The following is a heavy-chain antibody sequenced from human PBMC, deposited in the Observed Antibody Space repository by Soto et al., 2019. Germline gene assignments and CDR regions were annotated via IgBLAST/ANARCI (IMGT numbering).Heavy chain of an antibody. CDR1: GGTFSSYT. Sequence: QVQLVQSGAEVKKPGSSVKVSCKASGGTFSSYTISWVRQAPGQGLEWMGRLIPILGIANYAQKFQCRVTITADKSTSTAYMELSSLRSEDTAVYYCARWIVVVTATLDYWGQGTLVTVSS. V-gene: IGHV1-69*02. D-gene: IGHD2-21*02. CDR3: ARWIVVVTATLDY. CDR2: LIPILGIA. J-gene: IGHJ4*02.